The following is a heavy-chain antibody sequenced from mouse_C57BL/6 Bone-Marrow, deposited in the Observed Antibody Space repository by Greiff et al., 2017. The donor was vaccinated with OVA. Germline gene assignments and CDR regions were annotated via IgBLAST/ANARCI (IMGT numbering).Heavy chain of an antibody. J-gene: IGHJ1*03. Sequence: VMLVESGPGLVQPSQSLSITCTVSGFSLTSYGVHWVRQSPGKGLEWLGVIWSGGSTDYNAAFISRLSISKDNSKSQVFFKMNSLQADDTAIYYCASSNWDWYFDVWGTGTTVTVSS. V-gene: IGHV2-2*01. D-gene: IGHD4-1*01. CDR2: IWSGGST. CDR3: ASSNWDWYFDV. CDR1: GFSLTSYG.